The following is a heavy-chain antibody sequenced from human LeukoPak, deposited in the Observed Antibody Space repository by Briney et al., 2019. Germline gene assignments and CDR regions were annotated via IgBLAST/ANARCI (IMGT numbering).Heavy chain of an antibody. CDR2: IYPGDSDT. CDR1: GYSLTSYW. CDR3: ASAIKYCSGGSCYFDY. V-gene: IGHV5-51*01. Sequence: GESLKISCKGSGYSLTSYWIGWVRQMPGKGLEWMGIIYPGDSDTRYSPSFQGQVTISADKSISTAYLQWSSLKASDTAMYYCASAIKYCSGGSCYFDYWGQGTLVTVSS. D-gene: IGHD2-15*01. J-gene: IGHJ4*02.